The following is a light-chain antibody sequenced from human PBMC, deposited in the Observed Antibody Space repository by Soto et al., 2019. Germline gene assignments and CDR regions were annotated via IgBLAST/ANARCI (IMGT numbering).Light chain of an antibody. CDR1: QSINKTY. Sequence: EIVLTQTPGTLSLSPGERATLSCRASQSINKTYIAWYQQKPGQAPRLLIYASSNRATGITDRFSGSGSGTGFTLTIDRLEPEDFAVYSCQQYGNSPLTFGGGTKVEIK. CDR3: QQYGNSPLT. V-gene: IGKV3-20*01. J-gene: IGKJ4*01. CDR2: ASS.